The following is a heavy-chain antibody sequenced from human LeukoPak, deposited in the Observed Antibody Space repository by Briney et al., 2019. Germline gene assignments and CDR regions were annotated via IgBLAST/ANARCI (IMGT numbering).Heavy chain of an antibody. V-gene: IGHV1-18*01. J-gene: IGHJ4*02. Sequence: GASVKVSCKASGYTFTSYGISWVRQAPGQGLEWMGWISAYNDNTNYAQKLQGRVTMTTDTSTSTAYMELRSLRSDDTAVYYCARGVVDSSGYYYPDYFDYWGQGTLVAVSS. CDR2: ISAYNDNT. CDR1: GYTFTSYG. CDR3: ARGVVDSSGYYYPDYFDY. D-gene: IGHD3-22*01.